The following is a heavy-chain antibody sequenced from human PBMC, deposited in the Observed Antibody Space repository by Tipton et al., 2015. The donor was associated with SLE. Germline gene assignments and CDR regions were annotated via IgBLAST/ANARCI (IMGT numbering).Heavy chain of an antibody. CDR2: IYYSGST. J-gene: IGHJ4*02. D-gene: IGHD6-19*01. CDR3: ASDYSSGWSGDY. V-gene: IGHV4-59*08. CDR1: GGSISSYY. Sequence: TLSLTCTVSGGSISSYYWSWIRQPPGKGLEWIGYIYYSGSTNYNPSLKSRVTISVDTSKNQFSLKLSSVTAADTAVYYCASDYSSGWSGDYWGQGTLVTVSS.